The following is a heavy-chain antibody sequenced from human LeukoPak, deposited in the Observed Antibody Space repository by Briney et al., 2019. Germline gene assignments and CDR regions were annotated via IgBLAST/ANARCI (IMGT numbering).Heavy chain of an antibody. CDR3: ARDIYWYFDL. CDR1: GFTFSIYS. CDR2: FSSSSSTI. J-gene: IGHJ2*01. Sequence: GGSLRLSCAASGFTFSIYSMNWVRQAPGKGLERVSYFSSSSSTIYYADSVKGRFTISRDNAKNSLYLQMNSLRDEDTAVYYCARDIYWYFDLWGRGTLVTVSS. V-gene: IGHV3-48*02.